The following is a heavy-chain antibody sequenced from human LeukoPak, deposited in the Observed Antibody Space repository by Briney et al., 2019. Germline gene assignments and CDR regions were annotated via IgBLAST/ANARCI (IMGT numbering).Heavy chain of an antibody. Sequence: PGGSLRLSCAASGFTFSSYAMSWVRQAPGKGLEWVSVISGSGGSTYYADSVKGRFTISRDNSKNTLYLQMNSLRAEDTAVYYCAKTSDTFLRSEGGPWGQGTLVTVSS. CDR2: ISGSGGST. CDR1: GFTFSSYA. D-gene: IGHD3-10*01. J-gene: IGHJ5*02. V-gene: IGHV3-23*01. CDR3: AKTSDTFLRSEGGP.